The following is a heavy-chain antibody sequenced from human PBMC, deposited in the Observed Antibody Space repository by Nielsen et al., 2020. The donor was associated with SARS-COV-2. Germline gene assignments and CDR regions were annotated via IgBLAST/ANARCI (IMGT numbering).Heavy chain of an antibody. CDR3: TTGGITMVRGVMQY. Sequence: GESLKISCAASGFTFSNAWMTWVRQAPGKGLEWVGRIKSKPDGGTTDYAAPVKGRFTISRDDSTNTLYLQMNSLKTEDTAVYYCTTGGITMVRGVMQYWGQGTLVTVSP. CDR2: IKSKPDGGTT. CDR1: GFTFSNAW. J-gene: IGHJ1*01. V-gene: IGHV3-15*01. D-gene: IGHD3-10*01.